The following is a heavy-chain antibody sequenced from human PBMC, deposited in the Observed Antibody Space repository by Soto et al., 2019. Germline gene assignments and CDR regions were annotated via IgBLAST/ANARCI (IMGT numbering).Heavy chain of an antibody. CDR2: MSGSGDDA. D-gene: IGHD3-3*01. J-gene: IGHJ4*02. V-gene: IGHV3-23*01. CDR3: AKKVTIFAVDPADY. CDR1: GFTFSNYG. Sequence: GGSLRLSCAASGFTFSNYGMSWVRQAPGKGLEWVSVMSGSGDDAYYADSVKGRFTISRDNSKNTLYLQMNSLRAEDTAVYFCAKKVTIFAVDPADYWGQGTQVTVSS.